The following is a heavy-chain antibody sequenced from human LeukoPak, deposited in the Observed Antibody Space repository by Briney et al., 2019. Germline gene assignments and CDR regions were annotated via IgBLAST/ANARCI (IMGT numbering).Heavy chain of an antibody. Sequence: ASMKVSCKASGYTFTSYGISWVRQAPGQGLEWMGWINPYNGNTKYAQKFQGRVTMTTDRSTSTAYMELRSLRSDDTAVYYCVRDTPMDQYYDYYYMDVWGKGTTVTVSS. CDR1: GYTFTSYG. CDR3: VRDTPMDQYYDYYYMDV. D-gene: IGHD2-2*01. V-gene: IGHV1-18*01. J-gene: IGHJ6*03. CDR2: INPYNGNT.